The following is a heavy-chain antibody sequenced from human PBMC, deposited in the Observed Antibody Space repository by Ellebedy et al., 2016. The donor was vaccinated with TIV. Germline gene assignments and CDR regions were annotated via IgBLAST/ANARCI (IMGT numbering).Heavy chain of an antibody. CDR3: AKDLGFYGSGSHY. D-gene: IGHD3-10*01. Sequence: GESLKISCAASGFTFSSYAMTWVRQAPGKGLEWVSAITYSGGSTYYADSVKGRFTISRDNSKNTLYLQMNSLRAEDTAVYYCAKDLGFYGSGSHYWGQGTLVTVSS. J-gene: IGHJ4*02. CDR1: GFTFSSYA. CDR2: ITYSGGST. V-gene: IGHV3-23*01.